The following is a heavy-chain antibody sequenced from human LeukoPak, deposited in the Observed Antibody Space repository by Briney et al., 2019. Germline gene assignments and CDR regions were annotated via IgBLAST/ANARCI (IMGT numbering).Heavy chain of an antibody. CDR1: GFTFSSYA. CDR3: ARDDLLWFGEL. D-gene: IGHD3-10*01. CDR2: ISYGGSNK. Sequence: GGSLRLSCAASGFTFSSYAMHWVRQAPGKGLEWVAVISYGGSNKYYADSVKGRFTISRDNSKNTLYLQMNSLRAEDTAVYYCARDDLLWFGELWGQGTLVTVSS. V-gene: IGHV3-30*14. J-gene: IGHJ4*02.